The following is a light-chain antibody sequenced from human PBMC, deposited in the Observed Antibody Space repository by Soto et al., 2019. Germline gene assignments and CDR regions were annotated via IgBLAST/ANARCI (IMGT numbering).Light chain of an antibody. Sequence: EIVMTQSPATLSVSPGDRATLSCRASQSISSNLAWYQQKPGQAPRLLIYDASTRATGIPARFSGSGSGTEFTLTISSRQSEDFAVYYCHQYNNWLRWTFGQGTKVEIK. V-gene: IGKV3-15*01. CDR2: DAS. CDR1: QSISSN. J-gene: IGKJ1*01. CDR3: HQYNNWLRWT.